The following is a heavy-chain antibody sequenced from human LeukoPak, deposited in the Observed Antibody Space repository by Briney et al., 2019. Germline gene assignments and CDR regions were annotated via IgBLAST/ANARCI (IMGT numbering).Heavy chain of an antibody. D-gene: IGHD1-7*01. CDR3: ATYNWNYWFDP. CDR2: IYTCGRI. J-gene: IGHJ5*02. V-gene: IGHV4-61*02. CDR1: GGSINSGTYY. Sequence: TSETLSLTCTVSGGSINSGTYYWSWIRQPAGKGLEWIGRIYTCGRINYNPSLKSRVAISVDTSKNQFSLKLSSVTAADTAVYYCATYNWNYWFDPWGQGTMVTVSS.